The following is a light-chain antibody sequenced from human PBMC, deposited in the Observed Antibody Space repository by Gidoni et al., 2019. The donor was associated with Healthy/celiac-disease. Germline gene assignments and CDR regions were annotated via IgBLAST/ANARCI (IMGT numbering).Light chain of an antibody. CDR2: QDS. CDR1: KLGDKY. V-gene: IGLV3-1*01. Sequence: SYELTQHPSVSVSPGQTASITCSGDKLGDKYACWYQQKPGQSPVLVIYQDSKRTPGIPERFSGSNSGNTATLTISGTQAMDEADYYCQAWDSSTRVFGGGTKLTVX. J-gene: IGLJ2*01. CDR3: QAWDSSTRV.